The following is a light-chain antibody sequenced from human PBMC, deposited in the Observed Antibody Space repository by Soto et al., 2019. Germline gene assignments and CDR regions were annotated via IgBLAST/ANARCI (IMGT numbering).Light chain of an antibody. J-gene: IGKJ2*01. V-gene: IGKV1-39*01. CDR1: RSIFKY. CDR2: AAS. CDR3: QQSYDPPYT. Sequence: DIQMTQSPSSLSASVGDRVTITCRASRSIFKYLSWYQQKSGKPPKLVIYAASSLQSGVPSRFSGSGSVTDFTLTISSLQPDDFATYYCQQSYDPPYTFGQGTRLEIK.